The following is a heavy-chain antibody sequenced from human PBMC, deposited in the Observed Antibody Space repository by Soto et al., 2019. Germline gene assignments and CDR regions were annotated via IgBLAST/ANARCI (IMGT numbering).Heavy chain of an antibody. D-gene: IGHD1-1*01. J-gene: IGHJ6*02. CDR2: IYPGDSDT. Sequence: GESLKISCKGSGYSFTSYWIGWVRQMPGKGLEWMGIIYPGDSDTRYSPSFQGQVTISADKSISTAYLQWSSLKASDTAMYYCARHTYNWNDVRYYGMDVWGQGTTVTVSS. CDR3: ARHTYNWNDVRYYGMDV. CDR1: GYSFTSYW. V-gene: IGHV5-51*01.